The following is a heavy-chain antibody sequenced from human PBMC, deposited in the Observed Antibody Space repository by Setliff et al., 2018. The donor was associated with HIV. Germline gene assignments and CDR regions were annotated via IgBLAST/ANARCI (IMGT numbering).Heavy chain of an antibody. CDR2: IYHSGST. V-gene: IGHV4-4*02. D-gene: IGHD1-20*01. J-gene: IGHJ5*02. CDR3: AGCITGTTHWFDP. CDR1: GGSISSDNW. Sequence: SETLSLTCAVSGGSISSDNWWSWVRQPPGKGLEWIGEIYHSGSTNYNPSLKSRVTISVDKSKNQFSLNLSTVTAADTAVYYCAGCITGTTHWFDPWGQGTLVTVSS.